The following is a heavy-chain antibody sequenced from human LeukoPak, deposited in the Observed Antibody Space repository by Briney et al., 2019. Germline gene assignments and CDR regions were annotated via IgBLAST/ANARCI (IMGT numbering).Heavy chain of an antibody. CDR2: IIPIFGTA. CDR1: GGTFSSYA. Sequence: SVKVSCKASGGTFSSYAISWVRQAPGQGLEWMGGIIPIFGTANYAQKFQGRVTMTRNTSISTAYMGLSSLRSEDTAVYYCAREDTGAFDAFDIWGQGTMVTVSS. CDR3: AREDTGAFDAFDI. D-gene: IGHD1-26*01. J-gene: IGHJ3*02. V-gene: IGHV1-69*05.